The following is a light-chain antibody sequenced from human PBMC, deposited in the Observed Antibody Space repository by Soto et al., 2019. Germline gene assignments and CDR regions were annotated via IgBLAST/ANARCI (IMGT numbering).Light chain of an antibody. V-gene: IGKV1-39*01. CDR1: QSISSS. Sequence: DIQRTQSPSSLSASVGDRVTITCRASQSISSSLNWYQQKPGKAPKLLIYAASSLQSGVPSRFSGSGSGTDFTLTISSLQPEDFATYYCQQSYSTPRTFGQGTKVEIK. J-gene: IGKJ1*01. CDR3: QQSYSTPRT. CDR2: AAS.